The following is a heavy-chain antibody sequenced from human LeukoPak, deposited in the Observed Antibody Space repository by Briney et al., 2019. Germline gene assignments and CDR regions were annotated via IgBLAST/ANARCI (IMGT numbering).Heavy chain of an antibody. J-gene: IGHJ4*02. CDR2: ISWNSGNI. V-gene: IGHV3-9*01. CDR3: GKDKRGGGHEGGQFDY. Sequence: GGSLSLFCRASGFTFDVYAMHWARHAPGKGLEWVSCISWNSGNIGYADCVEGRFTISRDNAKNSPYLQLNSLRAEDTALYYCGKDKRGGGHEGGQFDYWGQGTLVTVSS. CDR1: GFTFDVYA. D-gene: IGHD5-12*01.